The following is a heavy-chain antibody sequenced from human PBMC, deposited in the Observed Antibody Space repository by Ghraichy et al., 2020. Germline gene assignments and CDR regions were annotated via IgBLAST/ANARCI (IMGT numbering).Heavy chain of an antibody. J-gene: IGHJ3*02. CDR2: INPNSGGT. D-gene: IGHD1-26*01. CDR1: GYTFTGYY. V-gene: IGHV1-2*04. Sequence: ASVKVSCKASGYTFTGYYIHWVRQAPGQGLEWMGWINPNSGGTNYAQKFQGWVTMTRDTSISTAYMELSRLRSDDTAVYYCARGQYSGNYGPKTGDIWGQGTMVTVSS. CDR3: ARGQYSGNYGPKTGDI.